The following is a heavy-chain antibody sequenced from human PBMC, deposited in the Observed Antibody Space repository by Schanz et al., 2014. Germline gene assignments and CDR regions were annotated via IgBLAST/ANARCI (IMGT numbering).Heavy chain of an antibody. D-gene: IGHD3-10*01. Sequence: QVQLVESGGGVVQFGRSLRLSCVASGFTFSSYGMHWVRQAPGKGLEWVAVIWYDENNKYYADSVKGRFTMSRDNSKNTLYLQMNSLRAEDTAVYYCASGVHVSSLQKGLQFWGRGTLGIVSS. CDR1: GFTFSSYG. CDR3: ASGVHVSSLQKGLQF. J-gene: IGHJ1*01. V-gene: IGHV3-33*01. CDR2: IWYDENNK.